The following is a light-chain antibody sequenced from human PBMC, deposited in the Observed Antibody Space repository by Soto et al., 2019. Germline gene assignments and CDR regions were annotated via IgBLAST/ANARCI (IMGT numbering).Light chain of an antibody. CDR2: GAS. CDR1: QTFSTN. Sequence: EVVMTQSPATLSVSPGDRVTFSCRASQTFSTNVACYQQKSGQPPRLLIYGASTRATDVPARFSGGGSGTAVTLTIISLLSSDFAVYYCQQQHMWPPLTFGEGTKVEIK. J-gene: IGKJ4*01. V-gene: IGKV3-15*01. CDR3: QQQHMWPPLT.